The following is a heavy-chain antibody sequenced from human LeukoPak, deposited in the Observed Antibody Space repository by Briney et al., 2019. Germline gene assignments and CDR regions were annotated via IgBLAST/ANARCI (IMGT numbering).Heavy chain of an antibody. CDR2: IYHRGST. Sequence: PSQTLSLTCTVSGYSISSGYHWGWIRQPPGKGRGGIGSIYHRGSTYYNPSLKSRVTISVDTSKNQFSLKLSSVTAADTAVYYCARDKRGWFDPWGQGTLVTASS. CDR1: GYSISSGYH. J-gene: IGHJ5*02. V-gene: IGHV4-38-2*02. CDR3: ARDKRGWFDP.